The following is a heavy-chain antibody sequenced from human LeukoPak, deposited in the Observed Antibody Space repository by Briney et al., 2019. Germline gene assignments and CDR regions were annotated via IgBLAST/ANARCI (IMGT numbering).Heavy chain of an antibody. Sequence: PGGXLXXSCAASGFTFSSYWMHWVRQAPGKGLVWVSRINSDGSSTIYADSVKGRFTISRDNAKNTLYLQMNSLRAEDTAVYYCARAVCDYVWGSYRYPFDYWGQGTLVTVSS. D-gene: IGHD3-16*02. CDR3: ARAVCDYVWGSYRYPFDY. CDR2: INSDGSST. J-gene: IGHJ4*02. CDR1: GFTFSSYW. V-gene: IGHV3-74*01.